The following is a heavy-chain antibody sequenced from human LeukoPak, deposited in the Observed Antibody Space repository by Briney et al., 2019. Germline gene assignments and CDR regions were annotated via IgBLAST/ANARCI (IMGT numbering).Heavy chain of an antibody. CDR3: ARDYYGTGSYYNEVRYFDY. CDR1: GGSISSSSYY. J-gene: IGHJ4*02. CDR2: IYYSGST. D-gene: IGHD3-10*01. Sequence: SETLSLTCTVSGGSISSSSYYWGWIRQPPGKGLEWIGSIYYSGSTYYNPSLKSRVTISVDTSKNQFSLKLSSVTAADTAVYYCARDYYGTGSYYNEVRYFDYWGQGTLVTVSS. V-gene: IGHV4-39*07.